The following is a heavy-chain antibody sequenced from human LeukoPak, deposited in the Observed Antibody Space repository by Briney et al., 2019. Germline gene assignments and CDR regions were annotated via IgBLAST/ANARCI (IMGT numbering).Heavy chain of an antibody. CDR1: GYTFTSYG. CDR2: ISAYNGNT. J-gene: IGHJ6*02. CDR3: ARVGYSSSWYRGSGDYYYGMDV. V-gene: IGHV1-18*01. Sequence: ASVKVSCKASGYTFTSYGISWVRQAPGQGLEWMGWISAYNGNTNYAQKLPGRVTMTTDTSTSTAYMELRSLRSDDTAVYYCARVGYSSSWYRGSGDYYYGMDVWGQGTTVTVSS. D-gene: IGHD6-13*01.